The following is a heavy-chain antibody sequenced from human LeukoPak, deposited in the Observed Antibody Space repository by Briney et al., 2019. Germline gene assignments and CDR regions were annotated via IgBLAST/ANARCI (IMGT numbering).Heavy chain of an antibody. CDR1: GGTFSSYA. D-gene: IGHD2-2*01. V-gene: IGHV1-69*13. J-gene: IGHJ5*02. CDR2: IIPIFGTA. CDR3: AREGVPAAINWFDP. Sequence: SVKVSCKASGGTFSSYAISWVRQAPGQGLEWMGGIIPIFGTANYAQKFQGRVTITADESTSTAYMELSSLRSEDTAAYYCAREGVPAAINWFDPWGQGTLVTVSS.